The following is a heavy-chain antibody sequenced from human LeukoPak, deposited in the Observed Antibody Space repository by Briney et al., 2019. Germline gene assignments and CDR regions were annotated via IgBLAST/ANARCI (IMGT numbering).Heavy chain of an antibody. CDR2: IYTSGST. D-gene: IGHD2-2*01. V-gene: IGHV4-61*02. CDR3: AREDIVVVPAALDY. Sequence: SQTLSLTCTVSGGSISSGSYYWSWIRQPAGKGLEWIGRIYTSGSTNYNPSLKSRVTISVDTSKNQFSLKLSSVTAADTAVYYCAREDIVVVPAALDYWGQGTLVTVSS. J-gene: IGHJ4*02. CDR1: GGSISSGSYY.